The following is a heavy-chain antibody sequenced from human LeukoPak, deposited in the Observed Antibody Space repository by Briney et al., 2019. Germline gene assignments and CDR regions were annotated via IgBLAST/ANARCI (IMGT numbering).Heavy chain of an antibody. CDR2: ISVYNGHT. V-gene: IGHV1-18*01. CDR3: AKAPHNIAVAPLFDY. Sequence: ASVKVSCKASGYIFSNYAISWVRQAPGQGLEWMGRISVYNGHTDYAQKLQGRVTMTTDTSTTTAYMELRSLNSDDTAVYYCAKAPHNIAVAPLFDYWGQGTLVTVSS. CDR1: GYIFSNYA. J-gene: IGHJ4*02. D-gene: IGHD6-19*01.